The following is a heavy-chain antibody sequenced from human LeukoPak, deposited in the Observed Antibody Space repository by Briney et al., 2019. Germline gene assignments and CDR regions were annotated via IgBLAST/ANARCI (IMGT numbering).Heavy chain of an antibody. Sequence: GGSLRLSCAASGFTFSSYAMSWVRQAPGKGLEWVSAISGSGGSTYYADSVKGRFTISRDNSKNTLYLQMNSLRAEDTAVYYCAKDRGVAVAGTRFDPWGQGTLATVSS. CDR1: GFTFSSYA. CDR2: ISGSGGST. V-gene: IGHV3-23*01. CDR3: AKDRGVAVAGTRFDP. D-gene: IGHD6-19*01. J-gene: IGHJ5*02.